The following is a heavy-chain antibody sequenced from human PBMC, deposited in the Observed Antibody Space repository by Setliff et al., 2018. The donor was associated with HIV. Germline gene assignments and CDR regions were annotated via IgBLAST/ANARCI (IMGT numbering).Heavy chain of an antibody. CDR1: GFTFSNAW. D-gene: IGHD3-10*01. V-gene: IGHV3-15*07. J-gene: IGHJ4*02. CDR2: IKSKTDGGTT. Sequence: GSLRLSCAASGFTFSNAWMNWVRQAPGKGLEWVGRIKSKTDGGTTDYAASVKGRFTISRDDSKNTLYLQMNSLKTEDTAVYYCTTTPYYYAYYFDYWGQGTLVTVSS. CDR3: TTTPYYYAYYFDY.